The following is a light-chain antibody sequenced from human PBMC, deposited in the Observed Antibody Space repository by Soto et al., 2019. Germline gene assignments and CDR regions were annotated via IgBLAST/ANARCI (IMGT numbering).Light chain of an antibody. CDR2: EVV. CDR3: CSYAGHTNVL. CDR1: INDVGGYNY. V-gene: IGLV2-8*01. Sequence: QSALTQPPSASGSPGQSVTISCTGTINDVGGYNYVSWYQHYPGEAPKLMIYEVVKRPSGVPDRFSGSKSGNTASLTVSGLQAEDAADYYCCSYAGHTNVLFGGGTKLTVL. J-gene: IGLJ2*01.